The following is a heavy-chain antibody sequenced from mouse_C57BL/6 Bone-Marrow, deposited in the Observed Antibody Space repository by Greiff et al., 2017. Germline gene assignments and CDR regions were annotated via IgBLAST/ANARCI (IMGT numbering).Heavy chain of an antibody. CDR2: IYPGDGDT. J-gene: IGHJ2*01. V-gene: IGHV1-82*01. D-gene: IGHD4-1*01. Sequence: VQLQQSGPELVKPGASVKISCKASGYAFSSSWMTWVKQRPGKGLEWIGRIYPGDGDTNYNGKFKGKATLTADKSASTACMQLSSLTSEDSAVYFCARGGAGRVLYFDYWGQGTTLTVSS. CDR3: ARGGAGRVLYFDY. CDR1: GYAFSSSW.